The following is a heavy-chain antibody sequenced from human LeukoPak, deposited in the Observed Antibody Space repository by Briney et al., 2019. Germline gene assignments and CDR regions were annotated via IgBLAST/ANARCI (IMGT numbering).Heavy chain of an antibody. V-gene: IGHV3-23*01. J-gene: IGHJ4*02. Sequence: GGSLRLSCAASGFTFNTYSMNWVRQAPGKGLEWVSAISGSGGSTYYADSVKGRFTISRDNSKNTLYLQMNSLRAEDTAVYYCAKAPSGVTNFDYWGQGTLVTVSS. CDR1: GFTFNTYS. CDR2: ISGSGGST. D-gene: IGHD2-21*02. CDR3: AKAPSGVTNFDY.